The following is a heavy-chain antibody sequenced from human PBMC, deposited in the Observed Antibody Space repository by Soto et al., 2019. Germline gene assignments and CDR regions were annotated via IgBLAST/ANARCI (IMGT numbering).Heavy chain of an antibody. CDR3: AKMVGATLVDF. Sequence: QVQLQESGPGLVKPSGTLSLTCTVSGASISSTSSGDWWSWVRQPPGKGLEWIGEIHHSANTNYTPSLKSRVTMSVDKSKNQFSLTLSSVTAADTAVYYCAKMVGATLVDFWGQGTLVTVSS. D-gene: IGHD1-26*01. V-gene: IGHV4-4*02. CDR2: IHHSANT. J-gene: IGHJ4*02. CDR1: GASISSTSSGDW.